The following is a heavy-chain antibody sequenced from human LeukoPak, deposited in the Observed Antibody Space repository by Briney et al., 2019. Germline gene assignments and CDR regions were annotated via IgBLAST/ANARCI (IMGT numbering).Heavy chain of an antibody. CDR3: GRFRAVTRSTLLAF. V-gene: IGHV4-39*01. CDR1: GGSISSSSYY. CDR2: INYSGSI. J-gene: IGHJ4*02. D-gene: IGHD6-19*01. Sequence: PSETLSLTCTVSGGSISSSSYYWGWIRQSPGNGLQWIGIINYSGSIYYHESLRSRVTMSVDTSDSQFSLMLTSVTAADTAVYYCGRFRAVTRSTLLAFWGQGTLVSVSS.